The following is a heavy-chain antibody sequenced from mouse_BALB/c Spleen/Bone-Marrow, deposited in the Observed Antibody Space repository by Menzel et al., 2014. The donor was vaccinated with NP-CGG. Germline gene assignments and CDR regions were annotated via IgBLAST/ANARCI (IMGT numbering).Heavy chain of an antibody. CDR3: ARSLYPRAMDY. V-gene: IGHV7-3*02. CDR1: GFTFTDYY. D-gene: IGHD2-1*01. J-gene: IGHJ4*01. Sequence: VQRVESGGGLVQPGGSLRLSCATSGFTFTDYYMSWVRQPPGKALEWLGFIRNKANGYTTEYSASVKGRFTISRDNSQSILYLQMNPLRAEDSATYYCARSLYPRAMDYWGQGTSVTVSS. CDR2: IRNKANGYTT.